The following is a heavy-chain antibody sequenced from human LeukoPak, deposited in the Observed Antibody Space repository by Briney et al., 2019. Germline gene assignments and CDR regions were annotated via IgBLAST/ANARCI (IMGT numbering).Heavy chain of an antibody. Sequence: PGASVKVSCKASGYTSTSYGISWVRQAPGQWLEWMGWISAYNGNTNYAQKLQGRVTMTTDTSTSTAYMELRSLRSDDTAVYYCARSLVGSGSYFLYYYYGMDVWGQGTTVTVSS. CDR3: ARSLVGSGSYFLYYYYGMDV. CDR2: ISAYNGNT. V-gene: IGHV1-18*01. J-gene: IGHJ6*02. CDR1: GYTSTSYG. D-gene: IGHD3-10*01.